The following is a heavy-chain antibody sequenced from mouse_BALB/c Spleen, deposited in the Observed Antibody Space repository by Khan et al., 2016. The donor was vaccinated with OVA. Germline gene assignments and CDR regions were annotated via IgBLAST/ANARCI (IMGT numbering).Heavy chain of an antibody. CDR1: GYTFTDYA. Sequence: QVQLKESGPELVRPGVSVKISCKGSGYTFTDYAMHWVKQSHAKSLEWIGVISTYSGNTNYNQKFKGKATMTVDKYSSTTYMELARLTSEDSAIYYCARAGLRRGAWFAYWGQGTLFTVSA. CDR2: ISTYSGNT. J-gene: IGHJ3*01. D-gene: IGHD2-2*01. V-gene: IGHV1S137*01. CDR3: ARAGLRRGAWFAY.